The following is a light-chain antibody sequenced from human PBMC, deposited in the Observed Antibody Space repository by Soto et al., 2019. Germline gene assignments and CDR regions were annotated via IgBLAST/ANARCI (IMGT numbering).Light chain of an antibody. Sequence: EIVMTQSPATLSVSPGERATLSCRASQSVNNKLAWYQQKLGQAPRLLIYGASTRATGIPARFSGSGSGTEFTLTISSLQSEDFAIYYCQEYNNCPPLTFGGGTKVDIK. CDR2: GAS. J-gene: IGKJ4*01. V-gene: IGKV3-15*01. CDR3: QEYNNCPPLT. CDR1: QSVNNK.